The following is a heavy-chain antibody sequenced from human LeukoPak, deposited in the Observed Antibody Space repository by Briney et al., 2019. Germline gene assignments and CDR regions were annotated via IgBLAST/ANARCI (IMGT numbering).Heavy chain of an antibody. J-gene: IGHJ4*02. CDR2: IIPIFGTA. V-gene: IGHV1-69*01. Sequence: SVKVSCKASGGTFSSYGVTWVRQAPGQGLEWMGGIIPIFGTANYAQKFQGRVTITADESTSTAYMELSSLRSEDTAVYYCARARGSSSSGLEYWGQGTLVTVSS. CDR3: ARARGSSSSGLEY. D-gene: IGHD6-6*01. CDR1: GGTFSSYG.